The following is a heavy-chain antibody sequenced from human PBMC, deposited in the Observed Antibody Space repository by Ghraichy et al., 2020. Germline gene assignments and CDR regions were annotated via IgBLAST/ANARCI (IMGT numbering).Heavy chain of an antibody. CDR2: ILHDESNT. D-gene: IGHD3-10*01. Sequence: GGSLRLSCAASGFVFSTHDIHWVRQAPGKGLEWVAVILHDESNTYYANSVKGRFTISRDVLMNTLYLQMNSPRADDTAIYYCARDRGSGTNLYYYYGMDVWGQGTTVTVSS. V-gene: IGHV3-33*08. CDR3: ARDRGSGTNLYYYYGMDV. CDR1: GFVFSTHD. J-gene: IGHJ6*02.